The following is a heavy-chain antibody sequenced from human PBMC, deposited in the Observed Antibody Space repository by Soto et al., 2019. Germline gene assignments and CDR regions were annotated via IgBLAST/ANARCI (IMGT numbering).Heavy chain of an antibody. V-gene: IGHV1-3*01. CDR1: GYTFTSYA. CDR3: ARGPGGPDGPGDY. J-gene: IGHJ4*02. CDR2: INAGNGNT. Sequence: QVQLVQSGAEVKKPGASVKVSCKASGYTFTSYAMHWVRQAPGQRLEWMGWINAGNGNTKYSQKFQGRVTITRDTSASTAYMELSSLRSEDTAVLYCARGPGGPDGPGDYWGQGTLVTVSS. D-gene: IGHD2-15*01.